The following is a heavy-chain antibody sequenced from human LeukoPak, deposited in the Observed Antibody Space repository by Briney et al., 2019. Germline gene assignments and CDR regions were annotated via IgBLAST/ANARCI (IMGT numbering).Heavy chain of an antibody. CDR2: IVVGSGNA. CDR1: GFTFTSSA. Sequence: SVKVSCKASGFTFTSSAMQWVRQARGQRLEWIGWIVVGSGNANYAQKFQERVTITRDMSTSTAYMELSSLRSEDTAVYYCAAAGDDYGDYATWGQGTLVTVSS. J-gene: IGHJ5*02. CDR3: AAAGDDYGDYAT. V-gene: IGHV1-58*02. D-gene: IGHD4-17*01.